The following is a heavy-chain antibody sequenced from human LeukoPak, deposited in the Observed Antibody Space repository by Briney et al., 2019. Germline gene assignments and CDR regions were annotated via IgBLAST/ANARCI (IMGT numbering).Heavy chain of an antibody. V-gene: IGHV1-69*13. CDR3: ARVITMVRGVRSYYFDY. CDR1: GGTFGSYA. CDR2: IIPIFGTA. J-gene: IGHJ4*02. D-gene: IGHD3-10*01. Sequence: ASVKVSCKASGGTFGSYAISWVRQAPGQGLEWMGGIIPIFGTANYAQKFQGRVTITADESTSTAYMELSSLRSEDTAVYYCARVITMVRGVRSYYFDYWGQGTLVTVSS.